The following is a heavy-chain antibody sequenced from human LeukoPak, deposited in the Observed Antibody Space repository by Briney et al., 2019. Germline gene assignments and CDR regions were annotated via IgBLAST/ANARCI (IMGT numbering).Heavy chain of an antibody. D-gene: IGHD2-2*01. J-gene: IGHJ6*04. CDR3: ARDRQEYQLLSDYYGMDV. CDR1: GYTFTSYY. Sequence: ASVKVSCKASGYTFTSYYMHWVRQAPGQGLEWMGITNPGGGSTSYAQKFQGRVTMTRDTSTSTVYMELSSLRSEDTAVYYCARDRQEYQLLSDYYGMDVWGKGSTVTVSS. V-gene: IGHV1-46*01. CDR2: TNPGGGST.